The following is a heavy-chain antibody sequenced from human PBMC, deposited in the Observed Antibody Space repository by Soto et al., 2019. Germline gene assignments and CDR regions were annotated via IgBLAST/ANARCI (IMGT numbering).Heavy chain of an antibody. D-gene: IGHD3-22*01. J-gene: IGHJ4*02. CDR2: IHTGGNT. V-gene: IGHV4-31*03. CDR1: GGSISSGGYY. Sequence: SETLSLTCTVSGGSISSGGYYWSWIRQHPGKGLEWIGYIHTGGNTYYNPSLKSRVTISRDTSKNQFSLKLSSVTAADTAVYYCARGAPQVVISHWGQGTLVTVSS. CDR3: ARGAPQVVISH.